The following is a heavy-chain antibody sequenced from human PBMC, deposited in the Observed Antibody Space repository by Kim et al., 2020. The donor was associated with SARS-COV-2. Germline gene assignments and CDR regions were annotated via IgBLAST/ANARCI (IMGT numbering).Heavy chain of an antibody. J-gene: IGHJ4*02. Sequence: ASVKVSYTASGYTFNSYDINWVRQAAGQGLEWMGWMDPKSGSTGYAQKFQGRVTMSRDTSTNTAYMELNSLRVEDTAVYYCARGERLDSWGQGTLVTVSS. D-gene: IGHD1-26*01. V-gene: IGHV1-8*02. CDR2: MDPKSGST. CDR3: ARGERLDS. CDR1: GYTFNSYD.